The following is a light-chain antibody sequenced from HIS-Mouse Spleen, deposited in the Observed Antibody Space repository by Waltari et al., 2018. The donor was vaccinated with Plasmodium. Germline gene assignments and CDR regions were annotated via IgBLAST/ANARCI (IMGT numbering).Light chain of an antibody. Sequence: DIQMTPSPSTLSASVGDRVTITCRASQSISSWLAWCQQKPGKAPKLLIYKASSLESGVPSRFSGSGSGTEFTLTISSLQPDDFATYYCQQYNSYSYTFGQGTKLEIK. V-gene: IGKV1-5*03. CDR1: QSISSW. J-gene: IGKJ2*01. CDR2: KAS. CDR3: QQYNSYSYT.